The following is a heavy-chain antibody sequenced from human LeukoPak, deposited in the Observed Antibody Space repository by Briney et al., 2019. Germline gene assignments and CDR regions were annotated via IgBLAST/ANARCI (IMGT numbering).Heavy chain of an antibody. D-gene: IGHD1-1*01. V-gene: IGHV5-51*01. CDR2: IYPGDSHT. J-gene: IGHJ6*02. Sequence: GEFLKISCKGSGYSFTSYWIVWVRQMPGKGLEWMGIIYPGDSHTRYSPSFQGQVTISADKPISTAYLQWSSLQASDTATYYCARPRTGGDYYYGMDVWGQGTTVAVSS. CDR1: GYSFTSYW. CDR3: ARPRTGGDYYYGMDV.